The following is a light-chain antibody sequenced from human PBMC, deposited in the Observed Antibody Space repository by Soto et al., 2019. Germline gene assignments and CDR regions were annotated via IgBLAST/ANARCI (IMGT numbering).Light chain of an antibody. CDR3: QQYDGY. CDR2: DVS. J-gene: IGKJ3*01. Sequence: QMTQSPSTLSASVGDRVTTTCRASQNINTWLAWYQQKPGKAPRLLIYDVSTLQSGVPSRFSGSGSGTEFTLTITSLQPDDFATYYCQQYDGYFGPGTKVDIK. CDR1: QNINTW. V-gene: IGKV1-5*01.